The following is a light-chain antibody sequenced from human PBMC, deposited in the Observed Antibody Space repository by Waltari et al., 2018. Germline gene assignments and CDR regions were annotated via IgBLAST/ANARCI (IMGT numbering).Light chain of an antibody. CDR3: QQSDTFFAHT. Sequence: DIQMTQSPSSLSASVGDRVTITCRASQNINIFLSWYQKRPGRAPRLLIYAASSLHSGVPSRFSGSGSGTDFTLTIASLQPEDFATYYCQQSDTFFAHTFGGGTKVEI. J-gene: IGKJ4*01. CDR2: AAS. CDR1: QNINIF. V-gene: IGKV1-39*01.